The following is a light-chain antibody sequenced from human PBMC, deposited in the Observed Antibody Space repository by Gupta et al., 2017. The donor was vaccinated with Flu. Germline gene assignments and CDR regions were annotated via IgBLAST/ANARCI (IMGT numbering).Light chain of an antibody. CDR1: QNIKTW. CDR2: RAS. Sequence: DYQMTQSPSTLSASVGDRVTITCRASQNIKTWLAWFQRKPGEAPKLLIYRASTLETGVPSRFSGSGSGKEFTLTSSSRQPDDFANYYCQQDYGPWTFGQGTKVEIK. V-gene: IGKV1-5*03. J-gene: IGKJ1*01. CDR3: QQDYGPWT.